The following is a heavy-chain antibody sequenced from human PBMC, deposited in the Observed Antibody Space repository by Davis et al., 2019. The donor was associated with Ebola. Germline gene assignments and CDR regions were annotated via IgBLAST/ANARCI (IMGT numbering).Heavy chain of an antibody. Sequence: ASVKVSCKASGYTFTSYYIHWVRQAPGQGLEWMGRINPNSGGTNYEQNFQGRVTMTRDTSISTAYMELSRLRSDDTAVYFCARGGITMIVVPRDYYYGMDVWGQGTTVTVSS. V-gene: IGHV1-2*06. J-gene: IGHJ6*02. CDR1: GYTFTSYY. D-gene: IGHD3-22*01. CDR3: ARGGITMIVVPRDYYYGMDV. CDR2: INPNSGGT.